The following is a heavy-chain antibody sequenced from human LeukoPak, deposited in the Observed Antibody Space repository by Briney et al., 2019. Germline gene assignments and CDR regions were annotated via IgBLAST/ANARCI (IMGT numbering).Heavy chain of an antibody. D-gene: IGHD4-17*01. V-gene: IGHV1-69*05. J-gene: IGHJ6*03. CDR3: ARSGDYGDYVDYYYMDV. CDR1: GGTFSSYA. CDR2: IIPIFGTA. Sequence: SVKVSCKASGGTFSSYAISWVRQAPGQGLEWMGGIIPIFGTANYAQKFQGRATITTDESTSTAYMELSSLRSEDTAVYYCARSGDYGDYVDYYYMDVWGKGTTVTVSS.